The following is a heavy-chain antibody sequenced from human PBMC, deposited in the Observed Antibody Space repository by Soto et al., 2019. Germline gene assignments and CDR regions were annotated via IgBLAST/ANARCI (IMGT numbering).Heavy chain of an antibody. CDR3: TTDDLVVVVPAAPGMDY. Sequence: PGGSLRLSCAASGVTFSNAWMSWVRQAPGKGLEWVGRIKSKTDGGTTDYAAPVKGRFTISRDDSKNTLYLQMNSLKTEDTAVYYCTTDDLVVVVPAAPGMDYWGQGTLVTVSS. CDR2: IKSKTDGGTT. CDR1: GVTFSNAW. V-gene: IGHV3-15*01. J-gene: IGHJ4*02. D-gene: IGHD2-2*01.